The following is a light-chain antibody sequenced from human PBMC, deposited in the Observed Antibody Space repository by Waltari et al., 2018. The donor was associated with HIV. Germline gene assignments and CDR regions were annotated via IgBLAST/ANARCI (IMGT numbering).Light chain of an antibody. CDR3: CSCAGSSTFVV. CDR1: SSDVGSYNL. CDR2: EVS. J-gene: IGLJ2*01. V-gene: IGLV2-23*02. Sequence: QSALTQPASVSGSPGQSITISCPGTSSDVGSYNLVSWYQQHPGQAPTLMIYEVSKRPSGVSNRLAGSKSGDTASLTISGLQAEDEADYYCCSCAGSSTFVVFGGGTKLTVL.